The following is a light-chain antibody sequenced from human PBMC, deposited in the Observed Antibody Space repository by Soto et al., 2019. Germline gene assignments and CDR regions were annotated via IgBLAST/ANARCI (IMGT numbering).Light chain of an antibody. J-gene: IGKJ4*01. CDR3: QQYNSWPLT. Sequence: EIVMTQSPATLSVSPGERATLSCRASQSIGNNLAWYQQKPGQAPRLLIYDASTRATGIPARFSGSGSGTEFALTISSLQSEDFAVYSCQQYNSWPLTFGGGTKEDIK. CDR1: QSIGNN. CDR2: DAS. V-gene: IGKV3-15*01.